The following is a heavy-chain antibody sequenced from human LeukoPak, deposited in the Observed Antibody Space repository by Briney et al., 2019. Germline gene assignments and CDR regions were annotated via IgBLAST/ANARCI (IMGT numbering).Heavy chain of an antibody. CDR2: IIPIFGTA. V-gene: IGHV1-69*05. Sequence: ASVKVSCKASGYTFTSYDINWVRQATGQGLEWMGGIIPIFGTANYAQKFQGRVTITTDESTSTAYMELSSLRSEDTAVYYCARDRSGSNRWFDPWGQGTLVTVSS. D-gene: IGHD2-15*01. CDR1: GYTFTSYD. CDR3: ARDRSGSNRWFDP. J-gene: IGHJ5*02.